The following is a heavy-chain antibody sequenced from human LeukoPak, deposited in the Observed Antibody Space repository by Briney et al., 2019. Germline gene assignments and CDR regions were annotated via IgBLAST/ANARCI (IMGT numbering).Heavy chain of an antibody. V-gene: IGHV3-23*01. CDR3: AKGLRTGVGPYRGYHCYMDV. Sequence: PGGSLRLSCAASGFTFRSFAMSWVRQAPGKGLKWVATINDNGAGTYYADSVNGRFTVSRDNSYNTVSLQMNSLRDEDTGVYYCAKGLRTGVGPYRGYHCYMDVWGRGATVTVSS. D-gene: IGHD3-16*01. CDR1: GFTFRSFA. CDR2: INDNGAGT. J-gene: IGHJ6*03.